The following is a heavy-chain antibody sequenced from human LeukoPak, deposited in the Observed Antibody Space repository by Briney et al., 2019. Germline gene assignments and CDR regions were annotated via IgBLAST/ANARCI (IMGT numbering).Heavy chain of an antibody. CDR3: ARQSAVAGTTGNFDY. CDR2: IYYSGST. Sequence: SGTLSLTCAVSGGSISSYYWSWIRQPPGKGLEWIGYIYYSGSTNYNPSLKSRVTISVDTSKNQFSLKLSSVTAADTAVYYCARQSAVAGTTGNFDYWGQGTLVTVSS. CDR1: GGSISSYY. V-gene: IGHV4-59*08. J-gene: IGHJ4*02. D-gene: IGHD6-19*01.